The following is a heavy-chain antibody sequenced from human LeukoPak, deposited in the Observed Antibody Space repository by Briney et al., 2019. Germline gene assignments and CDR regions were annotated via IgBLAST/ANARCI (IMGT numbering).Heavy chain of an antibody. J-gene: IGHJ4*02. CDR2: ISGSGGST. D-gene: IGHD5-18*01. CDR1: GFTFISYA. V-gene: IGHV3-23*01. Sequence: GGSLRLSCAASGFTFISYAMSWVRQAPGKGLEWVSAISGSGGSTYYADSVKGRFTISRDNSKNTLYLQMNSLRAEDTAVYYCAKASWIQLWLPDYWGQGTLVTVSS. CDR3: AKASWIQLWLPDY.